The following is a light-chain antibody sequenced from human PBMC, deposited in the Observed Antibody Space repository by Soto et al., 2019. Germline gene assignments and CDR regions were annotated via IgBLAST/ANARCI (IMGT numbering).Light chain of an antibody. J-gene: IGKJ1*01. V-gene: IGKV3-15*01. CDR2: GAF. Sequence: EIVMTQSPVTLSESPGERVKLSWRASQSVSSNLAWYQPKPGQAPSLLIYGAFTRATGIPARFSGTGSGTEFTLTISSLQSEDFALYYCQQYNDWPLTFGQGTKVDI. CDR1: QSVSSN. CDR3: QQYNDWPLT.